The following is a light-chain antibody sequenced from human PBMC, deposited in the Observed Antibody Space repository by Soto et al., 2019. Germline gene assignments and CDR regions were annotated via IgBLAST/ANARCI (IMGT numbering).Light chain of an antibody. V-gene: IGLV2-8*01. Sequence: QSALTQPPSASGSPGQSVTISCTGTSSDVGRHNYVSWYQQHPGKAPKLLIFEVNKRPSGVADRFSASTSGITASLTVSGLLPEEEAADYCSSYTVTDNFVIFGGGTKLTVL. CDR2: EVN. CDR3: SSYTVTDNFVI. J-gene: IGLJ2*01. CDR1: SSDVGRHNY.